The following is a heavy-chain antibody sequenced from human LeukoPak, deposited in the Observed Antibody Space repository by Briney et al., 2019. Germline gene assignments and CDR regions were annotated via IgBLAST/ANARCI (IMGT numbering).Heavy chain of an antibody. CDR3: ARRYCSSTSCSPYYYYYMDV. CDR1: GYSISSGYY. D-gene: IGHD2-2*01. V-gene: IGHV4-38-2*01. J-gene: IGHJ6*03. Sequence: SETLSLTCAVSGYSISSGYYWGWIRQPPGKGLEWIGSIYHSGSTYYNPSLKGRVTISVDTSKNQFSLKLSSVTAADTAVYYCARRYCSSTSCSPYYYYYMDVWGKGTTVTVSS. CDR2: IYHSGST.